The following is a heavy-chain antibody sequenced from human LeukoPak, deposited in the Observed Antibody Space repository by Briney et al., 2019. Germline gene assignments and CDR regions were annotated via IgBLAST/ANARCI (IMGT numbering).Heavy chain of an antibody. CDR3: ARGPPDDYGLDY. D-gene: IGHD4-17*01. CDR1: GYTFTSYA. Sequence: ASVKVSCKASGYTFTSYAMHWVRQAPGQGLEWMGIINPSGGSTSYAQQFQGRVTMTRDTSTSTVYMELSSLRSEDTAVYYCARGPPDDYGLDYWGQGTLVTVSS. V-gene: IGHV1-46*01. J-gene: IGHJ4*02. CDR2: INPSGGST.